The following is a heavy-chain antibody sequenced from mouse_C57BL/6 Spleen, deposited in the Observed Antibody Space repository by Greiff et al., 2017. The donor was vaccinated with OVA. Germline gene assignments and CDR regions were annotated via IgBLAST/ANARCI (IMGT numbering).Heavy chain of an antibody. CDR2: IYPSDSET. CDR1: GYTFTSYW. CDR3: AREGGNYVRFAY. V-gene: IGHV1-61*01. D-gene: IGHD2-1*01. J-gene: IGHJ3*01. Sequence: VQLQQPGAELVRPGSSVKLSCKASGYTFTSYWMDWVKQRPGQGLEWIGNIYPSDSETHYNQKFKDKATLTVDKSSSTAYMQLSSLTSEDSAVYYCAREGGNYVRFAYWGQGTLVTVSA.